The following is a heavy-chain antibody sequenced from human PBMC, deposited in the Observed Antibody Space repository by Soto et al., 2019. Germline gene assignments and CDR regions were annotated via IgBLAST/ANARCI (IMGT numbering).Heavy chain of an antibody. CDR1: GASVSTGVYY. D-gene: IGHD3-10*02. J-gene: IGHJ4*02. CDR3: AGAVSDFDVRRYRTSYFDQ. CDR2: IDNSGST. V-gene: IGHV4-31*03. Sequence: SETLSLTCTVSGASVSTGVYYWTWIRQHPGKGLEWIGYIDNSGSTYYNPSLTGRVDISVDTSKNEFSLNLQSLTAADTAFYYCAGAVSDFDVRRYRTSYFDQWGQGILVTVYS.